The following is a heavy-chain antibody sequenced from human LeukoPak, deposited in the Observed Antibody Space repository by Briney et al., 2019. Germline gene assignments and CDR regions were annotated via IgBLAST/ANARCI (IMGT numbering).Heavy chain of an antibody. CDR2: INHSGST. Sequence: SETLSLTCAVYGGSFSGYYWSWIRQPPGKGLEWIGEINHSGSTNYNPSLKSRVTISVDTSKDQFSLKLSSVTAADTAVYYCARHDSSGPYNAFDIWGQGTMVTVSS. CDR3: ARHDSSGPYNAFDI. CDR1: GGSFSGYY. V-gene: IGHV4-34*01. D-gene: IGHD3-22*01. J-gene: IGHJ3*02.